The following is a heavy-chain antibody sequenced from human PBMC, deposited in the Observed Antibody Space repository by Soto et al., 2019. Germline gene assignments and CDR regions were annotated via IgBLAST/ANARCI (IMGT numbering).Heavy chain of an antibody. J-gene: IGHJ5*02. CDR3: ARERLGYCSGGSCLHNWFDP. CDR2: IYYSGST. CDR1: DGSSISGGCY. Sequence: TMCLTSTVADGSSISGGCYWIWIKQHPGNCLEWIGYIYYSGSTYYNPSLKSRVTISVDTSKNQFSLKLSSVTAADTAVYYCARERLGYCSGGSCLHNWFDPWGQGTLVTVSS. V-gene: IGHV4-31*03. D-gene: IGHD2-15*01.